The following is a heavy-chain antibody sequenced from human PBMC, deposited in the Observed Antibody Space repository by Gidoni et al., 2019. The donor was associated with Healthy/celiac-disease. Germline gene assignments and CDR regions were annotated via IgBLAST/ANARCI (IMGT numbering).Heavy chain of an antibody. Sequence: EVQLLESGGGLVQPGGSLRLSCAASGFTFSSYAMSWVRQAPGKGLEWVAAISGSGGSTYYADSVKGRFTISRDNSKNTLYLQMNSLRAEDTAVYYCAKVLAVAGTRLPNYWGQGTLVTVSS. CDR3: AKVLAVAGTRLPNY. D-gene: IGHD6-19*01. CDR1: GFTFSSYA. V-gene: IGHV3-23*01. J-gene: IGHJ4*02. CDR2: ISGSGGST.